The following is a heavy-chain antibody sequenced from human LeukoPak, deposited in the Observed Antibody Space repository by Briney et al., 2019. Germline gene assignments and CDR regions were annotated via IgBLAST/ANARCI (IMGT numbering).Heavy chain of an antibody. V-gene: IGHV4-59*01. Sequence: SETLSLTCTVSGGSISSYYWSWIRQPPGKGLEWIGYIYYSGNTNYNPSLRSRVTISVDTSKNQFSLELSSVTAADTAVYYCARGSSRFDCWGQGTLVTVSS. J-gene: IGHJ4*02. CDR2: IYYSGNT. D-gene: IGHD6-13*01. CDR1: GGSISSYY. CDR3: ARGSSRFDC.